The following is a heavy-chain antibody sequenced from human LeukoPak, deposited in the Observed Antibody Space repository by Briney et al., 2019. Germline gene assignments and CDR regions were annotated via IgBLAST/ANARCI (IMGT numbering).Heavy chain of an antibody. J-gene: IGHJ4*02. Sequence: GGSLRLSCVASRFTFSNYWMSWVRQAPGKGLEWVANINQDGSKKPYADSMKGRFTISRDNAKESLYLQLNSLRADDTAVFYCAKWGPHCVGDYCPALDSWGQGTLVTVSS. CDR2: INQDGSKK. CDR3: AKWGPHCVGDYCPALDS. V-gene: IGHV3-7*01. D-gene: IGHD2-21*02. CDR1: RFTFSNYW.